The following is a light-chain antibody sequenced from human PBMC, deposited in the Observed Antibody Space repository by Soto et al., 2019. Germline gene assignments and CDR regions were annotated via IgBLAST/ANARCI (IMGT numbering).Light chain of an antibody. J-gene: IGKJ2*01. Sequence: ENVLTQSPGTLSLSPGERATLSCRASQSVSSSYLTWYQQKPGQAPRLLIYGASSRATGIPARFSGSGSGTDFTLTISSLEPEDFAVYYCQQHDSSPVTFGQGTKLEIK. V-gene: IGKV3-20*01. CDR1: QSVSSSY. CDR3: QQHDSSPVT. CDR2: GAS.